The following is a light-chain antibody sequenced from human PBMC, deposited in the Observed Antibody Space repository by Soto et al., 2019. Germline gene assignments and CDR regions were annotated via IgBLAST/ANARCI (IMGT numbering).Light chain of an antibody. V-gene: IGKV3-11*01. CDR3: QQRSNWPPWT. Sequence: EIVLTQYPATLSLSPGERATLSCRASQSVSSYLAWYQQKPGQAPRLLIYDASNRATGIPARFSGSGSGTDFTLTISSLEPEDFAVYYCQQRSNWPPWTFGQRSKVAIK. J-gene: IGKJ1*01. CDR2: DAS. CDR1: QSVSSY.